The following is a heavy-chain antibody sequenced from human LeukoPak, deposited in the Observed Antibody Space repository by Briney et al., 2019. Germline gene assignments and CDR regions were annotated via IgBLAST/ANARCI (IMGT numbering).Heavy chain of an antibody. V-gene: IGHV1-69*13. CDR3: ARGSITGDYTFDY. Sequence: ASVKVSCKASGYTFTGYYMHWVRQAPGQGLEWMGGIIPIFGTANYAQKFQGRVTITADESTSTAYMELSSLRSEDTAVYYCARGSITGDYTFDYWGQGTLVTVSS. J-gene: IGHJ4*02. CDR2: IIPIFGTA. CDR1: GYTFTGYY. D-gene: IGHD7-27*01.